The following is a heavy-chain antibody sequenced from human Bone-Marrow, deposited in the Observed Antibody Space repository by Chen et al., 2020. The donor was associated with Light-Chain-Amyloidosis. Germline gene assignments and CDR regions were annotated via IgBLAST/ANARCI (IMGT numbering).Heavy chain of an antibody. CDR3: ARWLRFDSRGYPFDY. J-gene: IGHJ4*02. Sequence: LQLQESGPGLVKPSEPLSLTCPVSDGSTSSSGYYWAWIRQPPGNGLDWIGTIYYSGSTQYNPTLESRVTMSVDTSKSQFSLKLSSVTAADTAIYYCARWLRFDSRGYPFDYWGQGTLVTVSS. V-gene: IGHV4-39*01. CDR2: IYYSGST. D-gene: IGHD3-22*01. CDR1: DGSTSSSGYY.